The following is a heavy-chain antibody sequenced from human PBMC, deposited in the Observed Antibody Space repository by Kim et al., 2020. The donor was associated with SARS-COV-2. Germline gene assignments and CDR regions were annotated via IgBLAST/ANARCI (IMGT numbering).Heavy chain of an antibody. J-gene: IGHJ4*02. D-gene: IGHD3-3*01. Sequence: GGSLRLSCAASGFTFSSYWMSWVRQAPGKGLEWVANIKQDGSEKYYVDSVKGRFTISRDNAKNSLYLQMNSLRAEDTAVYYCARAVGTYYDFWSGYFDEGRWHYFDYWGQGTLVTVPS. CDR3: ARAVGTYYDFWSGYFDEGRWHYFDY. CDR1: GFTFSSYW. CDR2: IKQDGSEK. V-gene: IGHV3-7*01.